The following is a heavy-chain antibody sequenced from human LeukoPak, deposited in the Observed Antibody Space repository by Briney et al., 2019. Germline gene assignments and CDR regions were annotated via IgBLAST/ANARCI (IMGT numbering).Heavy chain of an antibody. CDR1: GFTVSINH. CDR3: AKEDDWNYEDY. CDR2: IYSGGGT. V-gene: IGHV3-66*01. J-gene: IGHJ4*02. Sequence: GGSLRLSCAASGFTVSINHMSWVRQAPGKGLEWVSVIYSGGGTYYADSVKGRFTISRDNSKNTLYLQMNILSVEDTAIYFCAKEDDWNYEDYWGQGTLVTVSS. D-gene: IGHD1-7*01.